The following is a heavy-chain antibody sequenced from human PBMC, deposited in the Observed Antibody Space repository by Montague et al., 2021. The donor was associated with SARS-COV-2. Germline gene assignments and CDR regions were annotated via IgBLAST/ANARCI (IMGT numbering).Heavy chain of an antibody. CDR1: GGSISSYY. CDR2: IYYSGST. CDR3: ARDSGGSSPEDWLGFDP. D-gene: IGHD2-15*01. J-gene: IGHJ5*02. Sequence: ETLSLTCTVAGGSISSYYWGWIRQPPGKGLEWIGYIYYSGSTNYNPSLKSRVTISVDTSKNQFSLKLSSVTAADTAVYYCARDSGGSSPEDWLGFDPWGQGTLVTVSS. V-gene: IGHV4-59*01.